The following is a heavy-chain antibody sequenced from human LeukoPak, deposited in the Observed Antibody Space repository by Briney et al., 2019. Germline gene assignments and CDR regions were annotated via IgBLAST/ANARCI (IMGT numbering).Heavy chain of an antibody. CDR2: INHSGST. Sequence: SETLSLTCAVYGGSFSGYYWSWIRQPPGKGLEWIGEINHSGSTNYNPSLKSRVTISVDTSKNQFSLKLSSVTAADTAVYYCARQVYYYHYYMDVWGKGTTVTVSS. CDR1: GGSFSGYY. CDR3: ARQVYYYHYYMDV. J-gene: IGHJ6*03. V-gene: IGHV4-34*01.